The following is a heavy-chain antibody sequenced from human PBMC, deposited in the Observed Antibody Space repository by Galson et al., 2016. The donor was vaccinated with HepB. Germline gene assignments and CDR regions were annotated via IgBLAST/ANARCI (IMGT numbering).Heavy chain of an antibody. CDR3: AHLTICVKWSVP. D-gene: IGHD1-26*01. J-gene: IGHJ5*01. CDR1: GFNFSGYA. V-gene: IGHV3-30*04. CDR2: ISHDGHNE. Sequence: SLRLSCAASGFNFSGYAMHWVRQAPGKGLEWVSLISHDGHNEHLIDSVRGRFTLSRDNSTSILYLQMDRLRPEDTATYYCAHLTICVKWSVPWGQGTLVVVSS.